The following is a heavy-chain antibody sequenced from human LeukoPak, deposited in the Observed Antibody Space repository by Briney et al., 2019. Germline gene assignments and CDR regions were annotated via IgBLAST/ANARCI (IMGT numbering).Heavy chain of an antibody. V-gene: IGHV3-48*01. Sequence: PGGSLRLSCAASGFTFSSYSMNWVRQAPGKGLEWVSYISSSSSTIYYADSVKGRFTISRDNAKNSLYLQMNSLRAEDTAVYYCARGRKAYSPDYFDYWGQGTLVTVSS. CDR3: ARGRKAYSPDYFDY. CDR2: ISSSSSTI. D-gene: IGHD1-26*01. J-gene: IGHJ4*02. CDR1: GFTFSSYS.